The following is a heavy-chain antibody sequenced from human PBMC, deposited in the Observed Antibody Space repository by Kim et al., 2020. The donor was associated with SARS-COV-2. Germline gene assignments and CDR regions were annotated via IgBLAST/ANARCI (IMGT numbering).Heavy chain of an antibody. CDR3: ARDNYVWGSYRYWGSNWFDP. J-gene: IGHJ5*02. V-gene: IGHV3-21*01. D-gene: IGHD3-16*02. CDR1: GFTFSSYS. Sequence: GGSLRLSCAASGFTFSSYSMNWVRQAPGKGLEWVSSISSSSSYIYYADSVKGRFTISRDNAKNSLYLQMNSLRDEDTAVYYCARDNYVWGSYRYWGSNWFDPWGQGYLVTVSS. CDR2: ISSSSSYI.